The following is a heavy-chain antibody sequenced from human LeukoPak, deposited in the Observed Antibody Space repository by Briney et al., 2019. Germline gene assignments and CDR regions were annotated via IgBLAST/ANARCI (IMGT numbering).Heavy chain of an antibody. CDR3: ARDGTRIGGNSPTGFDP. D-gene: IGHD5-18*01. V-gene: IGHV1-69*04. J-gene: IGHJ5*02. Sequence: SVKVSCKASGGTFSNYAISWVRQAPGQGLEWMGRIIPIFGIANYAQKFQGRVTITADKSTSTAYMELSSLRSEDTAVYFCARDGTRIGGNSPTGFDPWGLGTLVTVSS. CDR2: IIPIFGIA. CDR1: GGTFSNYA.